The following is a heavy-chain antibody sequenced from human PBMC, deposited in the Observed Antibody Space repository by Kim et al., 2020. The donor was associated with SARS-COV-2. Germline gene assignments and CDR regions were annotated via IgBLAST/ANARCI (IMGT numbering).Heavy chain of an antibody. CDR2: INEGNGNT. D-gene: IGHD4-17*01. CDR3: ARLYGDYARFDY. Sequence: ASVKVSCKASGYTFTSYAMHWVRQAPGQRLEWMGWINEGNGNTKFSQKFQGRVTITRDTYASTAYIELSSLRSEDTAVYYCARLYGDYARFDYWGQGTLVTVSS. V-gene: IGHV1-3*01. CDR1: GYTFTSYA. J-gene: IGHJ4*02.